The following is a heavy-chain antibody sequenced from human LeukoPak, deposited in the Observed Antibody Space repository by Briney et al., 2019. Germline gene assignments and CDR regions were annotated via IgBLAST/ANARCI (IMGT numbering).Heavy chain of an antibody. D-gene: IGHD4-17*01. Sequence: GRSLRLSCAASGFTFSSYAMHWVGQAPGKGLEWVAVISYDGSNKYYADSVKGRFTISRDNSKNTLYLQMNSLRAEDTAVYYCARREPTTVTHWAFDIWGQGTMVTVSS. J-gene: IGHJ3*02. CDR1: GFTFSSYA. CDR3: ARREPTTVTHWAFDI. V-gene: IGHV3-30*04. CDR2: ISYDGSNK.